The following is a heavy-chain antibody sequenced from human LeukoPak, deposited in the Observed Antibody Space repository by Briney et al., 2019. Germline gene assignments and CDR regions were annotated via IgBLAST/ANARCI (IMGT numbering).Heavy chain of an antibody. CDR3: ARGYFDWLPDY. D-gene: IGHD3-9*01. J-gene: IGHJ4*02. Sequence: PSETLSLTYAVYGGSFSGYYWSWIRQPPGKGLEWIGEINHSGSTNYNPSLKSRVTISVDTSKNQLSLKLSSVTAADTAVYYCARGYFDWLPDYWGQGTLVTVSS. CDR2: INHSGST. V-gene: IGHV4-34*01. CDR1: GGSFSGYY.